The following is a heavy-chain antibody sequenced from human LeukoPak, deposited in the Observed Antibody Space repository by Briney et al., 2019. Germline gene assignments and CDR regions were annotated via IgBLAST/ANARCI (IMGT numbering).Heavy chain of an antibody. D-gene: IGHD3-9*01. V-gene: IGHV1-8*01. J-gene: IGHJ6*02. CDR1: GYTFTSYD. CDR2: MNPNNGNT. CDR3: ARRRPRYFRREGAYYYYGMDV. Sequence: ASVRVTFKASGYTFTSYDINWVRQATGQGLEWMGWMNPNNGNTGYAHKFQGRVTMTRNTSISTAYMELSSLRSEDKAVYYCARRRPRYFRREGAYYYYGMDVWGQGTTVTVSS.